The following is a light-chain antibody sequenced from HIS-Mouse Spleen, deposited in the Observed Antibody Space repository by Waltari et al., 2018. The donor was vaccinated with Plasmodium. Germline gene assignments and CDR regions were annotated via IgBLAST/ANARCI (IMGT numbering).Light chain of an antibody. V-gene: IGLV7-43*01. Sequence: QTVVTQEPSLTVSPGGTVTLTCASSPGAVTSGYYPNWFQQKPGQAPRALIYSTSNKPPWTPARFSGSLLGGKAALTLSGVQPEDEAEYYCLLYYGGARVFGGGTKLTVL. J-gene: IGLJ3*02. CDR1: PGAVTSGYY. CDR2: STS. CDR3: LLYYGGARV.